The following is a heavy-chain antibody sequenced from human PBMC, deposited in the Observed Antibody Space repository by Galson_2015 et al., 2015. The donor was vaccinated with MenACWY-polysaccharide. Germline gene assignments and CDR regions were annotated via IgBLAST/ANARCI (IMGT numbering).Heavy chain of an antibody. D-gene: IGHD2-8*01. CDR2: IHYSGST. Sequence: ETLSLTCTVSGGSISSTTNVWAWIRQPPGKGLEWVGSIHYSGSTTYNSSLKSRVTISVDTSKNQFSLKLSSVTAADTAVYYCARPKPVNGWFDPWGQGTLVTVSS. CDR3: ARPKPVNGWFDP. V-gene: IGHV4-39*01. CDR1: GGSISSTTNV. J-gene: IGHJ5*02.